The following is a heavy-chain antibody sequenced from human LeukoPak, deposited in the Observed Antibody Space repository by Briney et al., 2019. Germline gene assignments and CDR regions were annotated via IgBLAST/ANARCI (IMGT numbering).Heavy chain of an antibody. D-gene: IGHD4-17*01. V-gene: IGHV4-59*01. CDR1: GGSFSSYY. Sequence: SESLSLTRTVSGGSFSSYYWSWIRQPPRQGLEWIGYIYYSGSTNYSPSLKSRVTISVDTSKNQFSLKLSSVTAADTAVYYCARDDYCDWDFDYWGQGNLVTVSS. J-gene: IGHJ4*02. CDR2: IYYSGST. CDR3: ARDDYCDWDFDY.